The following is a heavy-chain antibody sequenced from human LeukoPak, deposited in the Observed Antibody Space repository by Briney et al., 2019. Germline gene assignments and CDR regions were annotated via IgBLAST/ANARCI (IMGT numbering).Heavy chain of an antibody. J-gene: IGHJ3*02. CDR3: ASPMYYYDSSGRLDAFDI. CDR1: GGSISSNNYY. Sequence: KTSETLSLTCTVSGGSISSNNYYWSWIRQPAGKGLEWIGHIYTSGSTNYNPSLKSRVTISVDTSKNQFSLKLSSVTAADTAVYYCASPMYYYDSSGRLDAFDIWGQGTMVTVSS. V-gene: IGHV4-61*09. D-gene: IGHD3-22*01. CDR2: IYTSGST.